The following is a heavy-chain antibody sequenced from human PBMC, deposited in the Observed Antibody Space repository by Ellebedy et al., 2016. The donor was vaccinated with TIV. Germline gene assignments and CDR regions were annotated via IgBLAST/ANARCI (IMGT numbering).Heavy chain of an antibody. CDR1: GFTFSSHW. CDR3: ARGETTWHY. J-gene: IGHJ4*02. CDR2: ISSDGSYT. Sequence: GESLKISCTASGFTFSSHWMHWVRQAPGKGLVWVSRISSDGSYTSYADSVKGRFTISRDNANKSLYLQMNTLRAEDTAVYYCARGETTWHYWGQGTLVTVSS. D-gene: IGHD3-16*01. V-gene: IGHV3-74*01.